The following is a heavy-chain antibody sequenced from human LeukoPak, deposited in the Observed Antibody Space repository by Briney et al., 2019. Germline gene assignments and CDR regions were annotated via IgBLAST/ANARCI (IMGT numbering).Heavy chain of an antibody. Sequence: GGSLRLSCAASGFTFSSYGIHWVRQAPGKGLEWVAFIRYDGSNKYYTDSVKGRFTISRDNSKNTLYLQMNSLRAEDTALYYCARVNGIAARPADYYYYMDVWGKGTTVTVSS. CDR2: IRYDGSNK. CDR1: GFTFSSYG. D-gene: IGHD6-6*01. J-gene: IGHJ6*03. CDR3: ARVNGIAARPADYYYYMDV. V-gene: IGHV3-30*02.